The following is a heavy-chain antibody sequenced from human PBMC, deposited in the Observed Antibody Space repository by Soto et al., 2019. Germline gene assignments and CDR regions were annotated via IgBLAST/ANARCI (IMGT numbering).Heavy chain of an antibody. J-gene: IGHJ6*02. Sequence: QVQVVESGGGVVQPGRSLRLSCAASGFTFSSYAMHWVRQAPGKGLEWVEVILPDGSNKWYVESVKGRFTISRDNSKNTLYLQMSSLRAEDTAVYYCARDVFQEDVWGQGTTVTVSS. CDR3: ARDVFQEDV. V-gene: IGHV3-30-3*01. CDR1: GFTFSSYA. CDR2: ILPDGSNK.